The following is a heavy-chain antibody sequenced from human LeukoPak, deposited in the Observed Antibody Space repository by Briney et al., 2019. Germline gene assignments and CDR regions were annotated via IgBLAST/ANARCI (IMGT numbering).Heavy chain of an antibody. CDR1: GFTFRRYT. J-gene: IGHJ4*02. V-gene: IGHV3-48*01. CDR3: ARDFFPVVDSTWYEIGY. D-gene: IGHD2-21*01. Sequence: PGGSLRLSCAASGFTFRRYTLNWVRQAPGKGLEWISCIGSDNTTIDYADSVRGRFTISRDNSRNTLYLQMDSLRSEDTAVYYCARDFFPVVDSTWYEIGYWGQGTLVTVSS. CDR2: IGSDNTTI.